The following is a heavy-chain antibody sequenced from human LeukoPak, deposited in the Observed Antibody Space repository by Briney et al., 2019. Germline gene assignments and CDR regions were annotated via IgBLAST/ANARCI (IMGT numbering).Heavy chain of an antibody. CDR1: GFTFRKYA. Sequence: GGSLRLSCAASGFTFRKYAMTWVRQAPGKGLEWVSVINDSGSSTYYADSVKGRLTISRDNAKNTVYLQMNNLRVEDTAVYYCTKGLYGSGSSPDFWGQGTLVTVSS. J-gene: IGHJ4*02. D-gene: IGHD3-10*01. CDR3: TKGLYGSGSSPDF. V-gene: IGHV3-23*01. CDR2: INDSGSST.